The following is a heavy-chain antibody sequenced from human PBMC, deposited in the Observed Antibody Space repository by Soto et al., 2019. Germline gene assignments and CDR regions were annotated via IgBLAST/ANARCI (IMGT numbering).Heavy chain of an antibody. CDR1: GYTFTSYA. J-gene: IGHJ4*02. CDR3: ARESGLGNDYSNYALAY. CDR2: INAGNGNT. Sequence: ASVKVSCKASGYTFTSYAMHWVRQAPGQRLEWMGWINAGNGNTKYSQKFQGRVTITRDTSASTAYMELSRLRSEDTAVYYCARESGLGNDYSNYALAYWGQGTLVTVSS. V-gene: IGHV1-3*01. D-gene: IGHD4-4*01.